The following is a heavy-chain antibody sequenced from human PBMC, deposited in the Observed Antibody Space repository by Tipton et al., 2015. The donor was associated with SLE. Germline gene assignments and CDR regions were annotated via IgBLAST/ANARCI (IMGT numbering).Heavy chain of an antibody. J-gene: IGHJ4*02. CDR2: ISGTGVST. CDR1: GFTFRTYW. Sequence: SLRLSCAASGFTFRTYWMQWVRQVPGKGLVWVSAISGTGVSTYYADSVKGRFTISRDNSKNTLYLQMSSLRTEDTAVYYCAKGPRTTMVQGVVDYWCQGSLVTVSS. V-gene: IGHV3-23*01. CDR3: AKGPRTTMVQGVVDY. D-gene: IGHD3-10*01.